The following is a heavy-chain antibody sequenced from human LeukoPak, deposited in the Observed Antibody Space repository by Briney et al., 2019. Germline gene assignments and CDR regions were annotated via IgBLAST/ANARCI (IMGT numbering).Heavy chain of an antibody. CDR1: GGSISSYY. CDR2: INHSGST. D-gene: IGHD3-22*01. Sequence: SETLSLTCTVSGGSISSYYWSWIRQPPGKGLEWIGEINHSGSTNYNPSLKSRVTISVDTSKNQFSLKLSSVTAADTAVNYCARRTGYYYDSSGYHWGQGTLVTVSS. J-gene: IGHJ4*02. CDR3: ARRTGYYYDSSGYH. V-gene: IGHV4-34*01.